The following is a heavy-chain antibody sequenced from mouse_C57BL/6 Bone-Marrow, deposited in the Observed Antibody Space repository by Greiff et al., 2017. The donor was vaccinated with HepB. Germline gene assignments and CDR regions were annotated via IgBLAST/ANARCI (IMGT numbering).Heavy chain of an antibody. D-gene: IGHD2-14*01. CDR1: GFTFSTSG. CDR2: INTGGTYT. V-gene: IGHV5-6*01. CDR3: SRDRFDYYFDY. Sequence: EVMLVESGGDLVRPGGSLKLSCAASGFTFSTSGMSWVRQTPDKRLEWVATINTGGTYTHYADSVRGRFTISKDSAKNTLFLLMSSLRSEDSGIYYCSRDRFDYYFDYWGQGTTLTVSS. J-gene: IGHJ2*01.